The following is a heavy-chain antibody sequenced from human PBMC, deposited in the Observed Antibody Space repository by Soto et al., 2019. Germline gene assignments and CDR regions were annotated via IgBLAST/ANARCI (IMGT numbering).Heavy chain of an antibody. V-gene: IGHV4-61*01. CDR3: ARGIAVAGSRLGMDV. CDR1: GGSVSSGSYY. Sequence: SETLSLTCTVSGGSVSSGSYYWSWIRQPPGKGLEWIGYIYYSGSTNYNPSLKSRVTISVDTSKNQFSLKLSSVTAADTAVYYCARGIAVAGSRLGMDVWGQGXTVTVSS. CDR2: IYYSGST. D-gene: IGHD6-19*01. J-gene: IGHJ6*02.